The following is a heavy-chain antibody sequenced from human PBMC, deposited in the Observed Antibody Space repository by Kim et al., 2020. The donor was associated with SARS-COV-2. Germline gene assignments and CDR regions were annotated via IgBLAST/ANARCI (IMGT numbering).Heavy chain of an antibody. CDR3: ARDRAIFGVVEFNGMDV. J-gene: IGHJ6*02. Sequence: FQGRVTMTRDTSTSTVYMELSSLGSEDTAVYYCARDRAIFGVVEFNGMDVWGQGTTVTVSS. D-gene: IGHD3-3*01. V-gene: IGHV1-46*01.